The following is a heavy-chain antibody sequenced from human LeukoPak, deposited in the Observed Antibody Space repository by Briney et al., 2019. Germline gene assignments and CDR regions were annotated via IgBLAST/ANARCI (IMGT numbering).Heavy chain of an antibody. CDR3: AREQYDFWSGYPYYYYYYYMDV. J-gene: IGHJ6*03. V-gene: IGHV3-21*01. D-gene: IGHD3-3*01. CDR1: GFTFSSYS. Sequence: PGGSLRLSCAASGFTFSSYSMNWVRQAPGKGLEWVSSISSSSSYIYYADSVKGRFTISRDNAKNSLYLQMNSLRAEDTAVYYCAREQYDFWSGYPYYYYYYYMDVWCKGTSVTVSS. CDR2: ISSSSSYI.